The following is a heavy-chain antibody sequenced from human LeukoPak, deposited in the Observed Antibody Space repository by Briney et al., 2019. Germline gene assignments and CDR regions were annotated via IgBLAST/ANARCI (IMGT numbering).Heavy chain of an antibody. V-gene: IGHV4-4*07. Sequence: SETLSLTCTVSGGSISSYYWSWIRQPAGKGLEWIGRIYTSGSTNYNPSLKSRVTMSVDTSKNQFSLKLSSVTAADMAVYYCARDHCSSTSCPADYWGQGTLVTVSS. D-gene: IGHD2-2*01. CDR2: IYTSGST. J-gene: IGHJ4*02. CDR1: GGSISSYY. CDR3: ARDHCSSTSCPADY.